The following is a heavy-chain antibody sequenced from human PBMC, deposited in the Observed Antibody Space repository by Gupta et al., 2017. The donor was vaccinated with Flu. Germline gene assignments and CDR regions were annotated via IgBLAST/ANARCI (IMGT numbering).Heavy chain of an antibody. D-gene: IGHD2-8*02. Sequence: YAISWVRQAPGQGLEWMGGIIPIFGTTNYAQKFHGRVTITADKSTTTVYMELSSLRSEDTAVYYCAGDKALTSPGPPNYACWVPGTLVTVSS. CDR1: YA. CDR2: IIPIFGTT. CDR3: AGDKALTSPGPPNYAC. J-gene: IGHJ4*02. V-gene: IGHV1-69*06.